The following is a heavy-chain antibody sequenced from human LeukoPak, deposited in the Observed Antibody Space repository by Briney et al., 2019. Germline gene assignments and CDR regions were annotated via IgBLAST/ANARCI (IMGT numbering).Heavy chain of an antibody. V-gene: IGHV3-21*06. J-gene: IGHJ4*02. CDR1: GFTFSTYS. D-gene: IGHD6-13*01. Sequence: GGSLRLSCAASGFTFSTYSMSWVRQAPGKGLEWVSSISSNSRYIYYADSMRGRFTISRDNAKNSLYLQMNSLKPEDTAVYYCARVAEAAAFDSWGQGALVTVSS. CDR3: ARVAEAAAFDS. CDR2: ISSNSRYI.